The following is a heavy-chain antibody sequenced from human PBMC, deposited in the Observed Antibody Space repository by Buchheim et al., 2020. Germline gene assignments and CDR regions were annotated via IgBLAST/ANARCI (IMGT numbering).Heavy chain of an antibody. CDR1: GFTFSSYG. CDR3: AREYRLRGVSYGMDV. J-gene: IGHJ6*02. D-gene: IGHD3-10*01. Sequence: QVQLVESGGGVVQPGRSLRLSCAASGFTFSSYGMHWVRQAPGKGMEWVAAIWYDGSNKYYADSVKGRFTISRDNSKKKLYLQMNSLRAEDTAVYYCAREYRLRGVSYGMDVWGQGTT. V-gene: IGHV3-33*01. CDR2: IWYDGSNK.